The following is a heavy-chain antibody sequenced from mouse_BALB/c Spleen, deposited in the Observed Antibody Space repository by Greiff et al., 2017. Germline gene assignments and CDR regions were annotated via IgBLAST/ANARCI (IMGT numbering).Heavy chain of an antibody. V-gene: IGHV5-17*02. CDR2: ISSGSSTI. D-gene: IGHD2-3*01. CDR3: ARDGYGGAMDY. Sequence: DVKLQESGGGLVQPGGSRKLSCAASGFTFSSFGMHWVRQAPEKGLEWVAYISSGSSTIYYADTVTGRFTISRENAKNTLYLEMSSLRSEDTAMYYCARDGYGGAMDYWGQGTSVTVSS. CDR1: GFTFSSFG. J-gene: IGHJ4*01.